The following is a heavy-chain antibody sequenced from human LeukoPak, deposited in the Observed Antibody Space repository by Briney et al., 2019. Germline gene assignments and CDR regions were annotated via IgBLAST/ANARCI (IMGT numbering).Heavy chain of an antibody. D-gene: IGHD3-10*01. CDR1: GFTFSSYA. V-gene: IGHV3-30*04. Sequence: GGSLRLSCAASGFTFSSYAMHWVCQAPGKGLEWVAVISYDGSNKYYADSVKGRFTISRDNSKDTLYLQMNSLRAEDTAVYYCARGFGELLYDGVDYWGQGTLVTVSS. CDR2: ISYDGSNK. J-gene: IGHJ4*02. CDR3: ARGFGELLYDGVDY.